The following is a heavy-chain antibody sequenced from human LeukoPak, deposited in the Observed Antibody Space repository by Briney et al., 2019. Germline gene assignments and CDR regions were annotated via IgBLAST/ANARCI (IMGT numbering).Heavy chain of an antibody. V-gene: IGHV4-34*01. CDR1: GGSFSGYY. J-gene: IGHJ4*02. CDR3: ARYREVGATVDY. Sequence: SETLSLTCAVYGGSFSGYYWSWIRQPPGKGLEWIGEINHSGSTNYNPSLKSRVTISVDTSKNQFSLKLSSVAAADTAVYYCARYREVGATVDYWGQGTLVTVSS. CDR2: INHSGST. D-gene: IGHD1-26*01.